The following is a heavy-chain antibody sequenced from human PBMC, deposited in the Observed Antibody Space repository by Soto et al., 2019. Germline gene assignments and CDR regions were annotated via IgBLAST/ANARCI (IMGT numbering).Heavy chain of an antibody. CDR1: GESFSGYY. Sequence: LPETLSLTCDVSGESFSGYYWSWIRQPPGKGLEWIGQIFHGGGTNYSPSLKSRVTISVDTSKNQFSLELTSVTAADTAVYYCARPHYDSNTFYSFFDYWGQGTLVTVSS. V-gene: IGHV4-34*12. J-gene: IGHJ4*02. CDR3: ARPHYDSNTFYSFFDY. CDR2: IFHGGGT. D-gene: IGHD3-22*01.